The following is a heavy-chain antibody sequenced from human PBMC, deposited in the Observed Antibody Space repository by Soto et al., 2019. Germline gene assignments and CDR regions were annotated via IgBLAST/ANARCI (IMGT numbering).Heavy chain of an antibody. CDR2: ISSSSSYI. CDR1: GFTFSSYS. CDR3: ARDYHYYDSSGYSHPYFDY. J-gene: IGHJ4*02. D-gene: IGHD3-22*01. V-gene: IGHV3-21*01. Sequence: GGSLRLSCAASGFTFSSYSMNWVRQAPGKGLEWVSSISSSSSYIYYADSVKGRFTISRDNAKNSLYLQMNSLRAEDTAVYYCARDYHYYDSSGYSHPYFDYWGQGTLVTVSS.